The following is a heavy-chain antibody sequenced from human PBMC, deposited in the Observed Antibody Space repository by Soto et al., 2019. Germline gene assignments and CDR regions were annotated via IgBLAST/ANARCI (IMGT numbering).Heavy chain of an antibody. CDR3: AREERSELSRYYGSGSSGAFDI. D-gene: IGHD3-10*01. CDR2: ISAYNGNT. Sequence: QVQLVQSGAEVKKPGASVKVSCKASGYTFTSYGISWVRQAPGQGLEWMGWISAYNGNTNYAQKLQGRVTMTTDTSTSTACMELRSLRSDDTAVYYCAREERSELSRYYGSGSSGAFDIWGQGTMVTVSS. CDR1: GYTFTSYG. J-gene: IGHJ3*02. V-gene: IGHV1-18*01.